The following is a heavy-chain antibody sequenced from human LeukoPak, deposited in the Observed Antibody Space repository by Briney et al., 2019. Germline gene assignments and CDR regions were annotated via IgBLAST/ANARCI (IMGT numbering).Heavy chain of an antibody. CDR1: GFTFSDYY. Sequence: GGSLRLSCAASGFTFSDYYMSWIRQAPGKGLEWVSYISSSGSTIYYADSVKGRFTISRDNAKNSLYLQMNSLRAEDTAVYYCARDQPNYGDYVGWFYYWGQGTLVTVSS. CDR3: ARDQPNYGDYVGWFYY. J-gene: IGHJ4*02. V-gene: IGHV3-11*04. CDR2: ISSSGSTI. D-gene: IGHD4-17*01.